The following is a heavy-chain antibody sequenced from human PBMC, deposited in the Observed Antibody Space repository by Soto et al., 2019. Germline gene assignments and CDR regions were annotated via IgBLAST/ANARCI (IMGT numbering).Heavy chain of an antibody. D-gene: IGHD3-22*01. CDR2: IRKDGTQE. CDR1: GFTFENYW. V-gene: IGHV3-7*05. J-gene: IGHJ3*02. Sequence: DVQLMESGGGLVQPGGSLRLSCAASGFTFENYWMTWVRQAPGKGLEWVANIRKDGTQEHYVDSVEGRFSVSRDNARASLYLQMNRLRIEDTAVYYCAIDAKFRDSTVYYDVFDIWGQGTMVTVSP. CDR3: AIDAKFRDSTVYYDVFDI.